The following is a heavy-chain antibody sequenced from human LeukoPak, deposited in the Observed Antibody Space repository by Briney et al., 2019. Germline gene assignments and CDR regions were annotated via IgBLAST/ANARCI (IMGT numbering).Heavy chain of an antibody. CDR1: GGSISSYY. CDR2: IYYSGST. D-gene: IGHD3-10*01. V-gene: IGHV4-59*01. Sequence: SETLSLTCTVSGGSISSYYWSWIRQPPGKGLEWIGYIYYSGSTNYNASLKSRVTISVDTSKNQFSLKLSSVTAADTAVYCCARNMVRGVIDRWFDPWGQGTLVTVSS. CDR3: ARNMVRGVIDRWFDP. J-gene: IGHJ5*02.